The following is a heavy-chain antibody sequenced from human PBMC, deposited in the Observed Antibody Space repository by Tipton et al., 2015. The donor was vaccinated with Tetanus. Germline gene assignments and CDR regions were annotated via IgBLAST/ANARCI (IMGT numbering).Heavy chain of an antibody. CDR1: GGSISTTDSY. CDR2: IYGGNT. CDR3: ARHEESTDYCDN. Sequence: TLSLTCTVSGGSISTTDSYWGWIRQPPGKGLEWIALIYGGNTYYDPSLKSRVGISLDTSKNQFSLKLTSVTATDTAVYYCARHEESTDYCDNWGQGTLVTVSS. V-gene: IGHV4-39*01. J-gene: IGHJ4*02. D-gene: IGHD5/OR15-5a*01.